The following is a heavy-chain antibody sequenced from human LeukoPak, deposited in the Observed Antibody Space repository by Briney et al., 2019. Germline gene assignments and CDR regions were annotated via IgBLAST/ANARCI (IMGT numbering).Heavy chain of an antibody. Sequence: GESLKISCEGSGYSFTNYWIAWVRQMPGKGLELMGIIHPGDSDTTYSPSFQGQVTISADKSISTAYLQWSSLKASDTAMYYCARQRYYDSSGQFDPWGQGTLVTVSS. CDR2: IHPGDSDT. D-gene: IGHD3-22*01. J-gene: IGHJ5*02. CDR1: GYSFTNYW. CDR3: ARQRYYDSSGQFDP. V-gene: IGHV5-51*01.